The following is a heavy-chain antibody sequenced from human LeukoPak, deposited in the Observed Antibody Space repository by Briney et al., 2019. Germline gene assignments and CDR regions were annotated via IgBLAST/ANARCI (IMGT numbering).Heavy chain of an antibody. CDR2: MNPNSGNT. V-gene: IGHV1-8*03. D-gene: IGHD3-3*01. Sequence: GASVKVSCKASGYTFTSYDINWVRQATGQGLEWMGWMNPNSGNTGYAQKFQGRVTITRNTSISTAYMELSSLRSEDTAVYYCARSPLYYDFWSGYELRDYWGQGTLVTVSS. J-gene: IGHJ4*02. CDR3: ARSPLYYDFWSGYELRDY. CDR1: GYTFTSYD.